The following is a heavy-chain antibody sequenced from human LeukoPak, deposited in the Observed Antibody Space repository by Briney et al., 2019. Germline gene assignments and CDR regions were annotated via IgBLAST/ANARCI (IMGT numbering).Heavy chain of an antibody. CDR3: ARAVPLGATIHSWFDP. D-gene: IGHD5-12*01. CDR1: GYTFTSYG. Sequence: GASVKVSCKASGYTFTSYGISWVRQAPGQGLEWMGWISAYNGNTNYAQKLQGRVTMTTDTSTSTAYMELRSLRSDDTAVYYCARAVPLGATIHSWFDPWGQGTLVTVSS. CDR2: ISAYNGNT. V-gene: IGHV1-18*01. J-gene: IGHJ5*02.